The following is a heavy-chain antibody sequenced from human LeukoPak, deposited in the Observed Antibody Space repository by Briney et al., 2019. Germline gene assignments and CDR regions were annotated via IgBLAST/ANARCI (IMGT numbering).Heavy chain of an antibody. D-gene: IGHD5-12*01. Sequence: PSETLSLTCTVSGGSISSYYWSWIRQPPGKGLEWIGYIYYSGSTNYNSSLKSRVTISVDTSKNQFSLKLSSVTAADTAVYYCAIEYSGFDDAFDIWGQGTMVTVSS. V-gene: IGHV4-59*01. J-gene: IGHJ3*02. CDR3: AIEYSGFDDAFDI. CDR2: IYYSGST. CDR1: GGSISSYY.